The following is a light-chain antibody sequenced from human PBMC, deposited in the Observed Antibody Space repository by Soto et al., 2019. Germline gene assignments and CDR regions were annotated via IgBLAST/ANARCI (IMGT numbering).Light chain of an antibody. J-gene: IGKJ1*01. Sequence: EIVLTKSPASLSLSPGERATLSCRASHSVPTTYLAWYQQKPGQAPRVLIYGSSSRATGIPDRFSGSGSGTDCTLTITRLEPEYFALYLCQQCGTTPWMFGQGTKMEIK. CDR3: QQCGTTPWM. V-gene: IGKV3-20*01. CDR1: HSVPTTY. CDR2: GSS.